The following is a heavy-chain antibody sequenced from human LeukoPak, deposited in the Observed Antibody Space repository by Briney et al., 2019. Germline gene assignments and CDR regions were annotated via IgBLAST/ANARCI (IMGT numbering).Heavy chain of an antibody. J-gene: IGHJ6*03. D-gene: IGHD6-13*01. V-gene: IGHV4-30-4*08. CDR1: GGSISSGDYY. CDR3: ASAAAGNVYYYYYYVDV. CDR2: IYYSGST. Sequence: SETLSLTCTVPGGSISSGDYYWSWIRQPPGKGLEWIGYIYYSGSTYYNPSLKSRVTISVDTSKNQFSLKLSSVTAADTAVYYCASAAAGNVYYYYYYVDVWGKGTTVTVSS.